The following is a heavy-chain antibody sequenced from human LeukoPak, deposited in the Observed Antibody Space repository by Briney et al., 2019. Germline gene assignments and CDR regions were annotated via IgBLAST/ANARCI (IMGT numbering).Heavy chain of an antibody. D-gene: IGHD3-22*01. Sequence: SETLSLTCTVSGYSISSGDYWGCIRQPPGKGVEWIGSIHHSGSTYYNPSLRSRVTVSVDTSKNQFSLKLSSVTAADTAVYYCARDGSSSGYYYFDYWGQGTLVTVS. J-gene: IGHJ4*02. V-gene: IGHV4-38-2*02. CDR3: ARDGSSSGYYYFDY. CDR2: IHHSGST. CDR1: GYSISSGDY.